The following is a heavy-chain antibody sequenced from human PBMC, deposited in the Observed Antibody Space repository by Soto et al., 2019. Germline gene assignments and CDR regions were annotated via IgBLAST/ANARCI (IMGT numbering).Heavy chain of an antibody. Sequence: ASVKVSCKASGYTFTSYYMHWVRQAPGQGLEWMGIINPSGGSTSYAQKFQGRVTMTRDTSTSTVYMELSSLRSEDTAVYYCAKDQPRRGYSGYGVFDYWGQGTLVTVSS. CDR3: AKDQPRRGYSGYGVFDY. CDR2: INPSGGST. V-gene: IGHV1-46*01. CDR1: GYTFTSYY. J-gene: IGHJ4*02. D-gene: IGHD5-12*01.